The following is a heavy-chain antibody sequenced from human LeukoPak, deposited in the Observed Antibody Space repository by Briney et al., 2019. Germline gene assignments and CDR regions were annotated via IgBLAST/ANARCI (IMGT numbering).Heavy chain of an antibody. CDR1: GFTFSSSA. CDR2: TGVSGS. V-gene: IGHV3-23*01. J-gene: IGHJ4*02. CDR3: AKAKYSSSPFDY. Sequence: GGSLRLSCAASGFTFSSSAMTWVRQVLGKGLEWVSTTGVSGSYYADSVKGRFTISRDNSKNTLYLQMNSLRAEDTAVYYCAKAKYSSSPFDYWGQGTLVTVSS. D-gene: IGHD6-6*01.